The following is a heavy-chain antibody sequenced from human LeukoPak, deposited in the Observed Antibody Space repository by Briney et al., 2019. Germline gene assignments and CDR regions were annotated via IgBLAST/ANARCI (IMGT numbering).Heavy chain of an antibody. Sequence: GESLRISCKGSGYSFGSYWISWVRQMPGKGLEWMGKIDPSDSRITYSPSFQGHVTISADKSISAAYLQCNSLKASDTAIYYCARLIGTYYFDYWGQGTLVTVSS. J-gene: IGHJ4*02. D-gene: IGHD3-10*01. CDR1: GYSFGSYW. CDR2: IDPSDSRI. CDR3: ARLIGTYYFDY. V-gene: IGHV5-10-1*01.